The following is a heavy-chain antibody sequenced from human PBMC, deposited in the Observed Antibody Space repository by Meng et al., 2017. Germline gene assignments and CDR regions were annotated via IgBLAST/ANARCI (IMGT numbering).Heavy chain of an antibody. J-gene: IGHJ4*02. CDR3: ARDEDISAAGKLFGDY. CDR2: INPKSRDK. D-gene: IGHD6-25*01. V-gene: IGHV1-2*06. Sequence: HVQVGQSGAEVKKPGGSVKVYCKPAGSMFPDYYIDWVRRAPGEGLEWMGRINPKSRDKHNAQKFQDRVTMTGDTSISTAYMELSGLRSDDTAMYYCARDEDISAAGKLFGDYWGQGTLVTVSS. CDR1: GSMFPDYY.